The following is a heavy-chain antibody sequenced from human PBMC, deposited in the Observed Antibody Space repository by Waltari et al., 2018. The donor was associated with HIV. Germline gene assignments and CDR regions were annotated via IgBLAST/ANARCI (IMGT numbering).Heavy chain of an antibody. V-gene: IGHV3-23*01. CDR3: AKDGFYYYDSSGY. D-gene: IGHD3-22*01. J-gene: IGHJ4*02. CDR1: GFTFSSYA. CDR2: ISGSGGST. Sequence: EVQLLESGGGLVQPGGSLRLSCAASGFTFSSYAMTVVRPAPGKGLEWFSAISGSGGSTYYADSVKGRFTISRDNSKNTLYLQMNSLRAEDTAVYYCAKDGFYYYDSSGYWGQGTLVTVSS.